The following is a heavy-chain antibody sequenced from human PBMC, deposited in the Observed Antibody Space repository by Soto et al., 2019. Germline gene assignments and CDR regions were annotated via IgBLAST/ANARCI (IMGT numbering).Heavy chain of an antibody. CDR2: INPSGGST. Sequence: ASVKVSCKASGYTFTSYYTHWERQAPGQGLEWMGIINPSGGSTSYAQKFQGRVTMTRDTSTSTVYMELSSLRSEDTAVYYCARAPGVHYFDYWGQGTLVTFSS. D-gene: IGHD3-10*01. CDR1: GYTFTSYY. CDR3: ARAPGVHYFDY. V-gene: IGHV1-46*01. J-gene: IGHJ4*02.